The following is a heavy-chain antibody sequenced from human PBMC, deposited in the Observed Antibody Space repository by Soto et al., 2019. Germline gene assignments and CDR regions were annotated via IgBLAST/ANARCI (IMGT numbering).Heavy chain of an antibody. CDR1: GFPFTDYS. Sequence: GGPLTVSCAVAGFPFTDYSVHLVRRAPGKGLEWVSVMSYDGSNKYYADSVRGRFTISRDNSKNTLYLQMNSLRAEDTAVYYCASEQLAVLRGVLDYWGHGTLVTVSS. CDR2: MSYDGSNK. V-gene: IGHV3-30-3*01. J-gene: IGHJ4*01. CDR3: ASEQLAVLRGVLDY. D-gene: IGHD1-1*01.